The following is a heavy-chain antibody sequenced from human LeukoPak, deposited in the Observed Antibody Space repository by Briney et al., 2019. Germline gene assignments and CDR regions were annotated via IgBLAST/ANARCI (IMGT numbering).Heavy chain of an antibody. CDR3: AKESVAGTDY. J-gene: IGHJ4*02. D-gene: IGHD6-19*01. V-gene: IGHV3-30*04. CDR2: ISYEGNNK. CDR1: GFNFSNYA. Sequence: PGGSLRLSCAASGFNFSNYAMHWVRQAPGKGLEWVAVISYEGNNKYYADSVKGRFTISRDNSKNTLYLQMNSLRAEDTAVYYCAKESVAGTDYWGQGTLVTVSS.